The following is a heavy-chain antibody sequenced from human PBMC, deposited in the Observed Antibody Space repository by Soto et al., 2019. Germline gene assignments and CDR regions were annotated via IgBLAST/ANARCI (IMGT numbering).Heavy chain of an antibody. Sequence: GGSLRLSCVASGFTFTSYAMHWVRQAPGKGLEWVAVISYDVNNKYYADSVKGRFTISRDNSKDTVYLQMNSLRAEDTGVYFCARDFSMVVVAPGYWGQGTLVTVSS. J-gene: IGHJ4*02. CDR3: ARDFSMVVVAPGY. D-gene: IGHD2-15*01. CDR1: GFTFTSYA. CDR2: ISYDVNNK. V-gene: IGHV3-30-3*01.